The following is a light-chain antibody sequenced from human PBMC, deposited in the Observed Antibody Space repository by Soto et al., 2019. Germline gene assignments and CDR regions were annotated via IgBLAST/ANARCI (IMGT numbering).Light chain of an antibody. V-gene: IGKV3-20*01. J-gene: IGKJ3*01. CDR3: QQYGSSPKFT. CDR2: GAS. Sequence: EIVLTQSPDTLSLSPGERATLSCRASQSVSSSYLAWYQQKPGQAPGLLIYGASSRATGIPDRFSGSGSGTDFTLTISRLEPEDFAVYYCQQYGSSPKFTFGPGTKVDIK. CDR1: QSVSSSY.